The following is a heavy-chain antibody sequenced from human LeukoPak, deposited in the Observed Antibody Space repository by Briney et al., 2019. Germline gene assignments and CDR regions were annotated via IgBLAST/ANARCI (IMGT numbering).Heavy chain of an antibody. J-gene: IGHJ5*02. D-gene: IGHD3-9*01. CDR2: ISWNSGSI. CDR1: GFTFDDYA. V-gene: IGHV3-9*01. CDR3: AKDQHFDWFYNWFDP. Sequence: PGGSLRLSCAASGFTFDDYAMHWVRQAPGKGLEGVSGISWNSGSIGYADSVKGRFTISRDNAKNSLYLQMNSLRAEDTALYYCAKDQHFDWFYNWFDPWGQGTLVTVSS.